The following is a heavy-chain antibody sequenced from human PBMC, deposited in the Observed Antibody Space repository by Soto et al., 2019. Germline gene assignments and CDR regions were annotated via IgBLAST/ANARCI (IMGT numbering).Heavy chain of an antibody. CDR3: ARDKRRITIFGVVRFYGMDV. V-gene: IGHV1-3*01. CDR1: GYTFTSYA. Sequence: ASVKVSCKASGYTFTSYAMHWVRQAPGQRLEWMGWINAGNGNTKYSQKFQGRVTITRDTSASTAYMELSSLRTGDTAVYYCARDKRRITIFGVVRFYGMDVWGQGTTVTVPS. D-gene: IGHD3-3*01. J-gene: IGHJ6*02. CDR2: INAGNGNT.